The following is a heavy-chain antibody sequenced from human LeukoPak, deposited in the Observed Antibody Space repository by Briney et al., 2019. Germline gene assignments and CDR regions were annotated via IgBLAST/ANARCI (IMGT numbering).Heavy chain of an antibody. CDR3: AKGAMPYYDGSGYNYFDY. D-gene: IGHD3-22*01. Sequence: GGSLRLSCAASAFIFSSCVMSWVRQAPGKGLEWVSGINGGGGRTYYADSVKGRFTISRDNSKNTLYLQMNSLRAEDTAVYYCAKGAMPYYDGSGYNYFDYWGQGTPVTVSS. CDR2: INGGGGRT. J-gene: IGHJ4*02. V-gene: IGHV3-23*01. CDR1: AFIFSSCV.